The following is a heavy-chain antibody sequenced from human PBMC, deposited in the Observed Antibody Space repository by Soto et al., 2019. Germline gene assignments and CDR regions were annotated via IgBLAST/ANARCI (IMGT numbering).Heavy chain of an antibody. D-gene: IGHD3-3*01. CDR2: INHSGST. CDR3: ATSFYNFWSGYYLDYFDY. CDR1: GVSFTGYY. J-gene: IGHJ4*02. V-gene: IGHV4-34*01. Sequence: SETLSLTCAVYGVSFTGYYWSWIRQPPGKGLEWIGEINHSGSTNYNPSVKSRVTISVDTYKKQFSLKLSSVTAADTAVYYCATSFYNFWSGYYLDYFDYWGQGTLVTVSS.